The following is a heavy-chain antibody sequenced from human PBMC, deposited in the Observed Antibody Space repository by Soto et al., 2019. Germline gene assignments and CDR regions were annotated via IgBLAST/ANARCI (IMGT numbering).Heavy chain of an antibody. V-gene: IGHV4-4*02. Sequence: SETLSLTCAVSGGSISSSNWWSWVRQPPGKGLEWIGEIYHSGSTNYNPSLKSRVTISVDKSKNQFSLKLSSVTAADTAVYYCARVGIAAAGTDYYYYYGMDVWGQGTTVTVSS. CDR1: GGSISSSNW. CDR2: IYHSGST. CDR3: ARVGIAAAGTDYYYYYGMDV. J-gene: IGHJ6*02. D-gene: IGHD6-13*01.